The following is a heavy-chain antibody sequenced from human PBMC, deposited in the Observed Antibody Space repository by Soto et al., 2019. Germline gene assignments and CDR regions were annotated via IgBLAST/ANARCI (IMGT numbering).Heavy chain of an antibody. J-gene: IGHJ6*02. V-gene: IGHV3-23*01. D-gene: IGHD1-1*01. Sequence: EVQLLESGGGLVQPGGSLRLSCAASGFTFSSYAMSWVRQAPGKGLEWVSVIRSRGDRTYYADSVKGRFTISRDNSRKTLYMQMNSLSVEDTAVYYCAKQQGPGTPYYYAMDVWGQGTTVTDSS. CDR2: IRSRGDRT. CDR1: GFTFSSYA. CDR3: AKQQGPGTPYYYAMDV.